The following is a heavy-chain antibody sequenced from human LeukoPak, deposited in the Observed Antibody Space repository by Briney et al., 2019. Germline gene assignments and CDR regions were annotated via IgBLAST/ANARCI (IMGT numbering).Heavy chain of an antibody. V-gene: IGHV4-59*12. Sequence: SETLSLTCTVSGGSISSYYWSWIRQPPGKGLEWIGYIYYSGSTNYNPSLKSRVTISVNTSKNQFSLKLSSVTAADTAVYYCAREDGSSWYPRFDPWGQGTLVTVSS. CDR3: AREDGSSWYPRFDP. CDR2: IYYSGST. CDR1: GGSISSYY. D-gene: IGHD6-13*01. J-gene: IGHJ5*02.